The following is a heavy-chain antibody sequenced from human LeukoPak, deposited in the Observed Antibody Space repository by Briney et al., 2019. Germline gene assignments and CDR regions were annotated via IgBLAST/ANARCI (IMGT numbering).Heavy chain of an antibody. CDR1: GGSISSGGYY. J-gene: IGHJ4*02. Sequence: SQTLSLTCTVSGGSISSGGYYWSWIRQHPGKGLEWIGYIYYSGSTYYNPSLKSRVTISVDTSKNQFSLKLSSVTAADTAVYYCARGSIYDSSGYYYEDYWGQGTLVTVSS. CDR2: IYYSGST. CDR3: ARGSIYDSSGYYYEDY. V-gene: IGHV4-31*03. D-gene: IGHD3-22*01.